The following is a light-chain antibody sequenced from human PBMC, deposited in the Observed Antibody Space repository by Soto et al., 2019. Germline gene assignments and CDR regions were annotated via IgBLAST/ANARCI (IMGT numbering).Light chain of an antibody. V-gene: IGLV2-14*01. CDR3: SSYTSSSTWV. Sequence: QSVLTQPASVSGSPGQSITISCTGTSSDVGGYNFVSWYQQHPGKAPKLMIYEVSNRPSGVSNRFSGSKSGNTAFLTFSGLQAEDEADYYCSSYTSSSTWVFGGGTKLTVL. CDR1: SSDVGGYNF. J-gene: IGLJ3*02. CDR2: EVS.